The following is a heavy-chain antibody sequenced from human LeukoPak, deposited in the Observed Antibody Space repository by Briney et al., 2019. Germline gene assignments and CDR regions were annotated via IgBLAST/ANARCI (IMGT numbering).Heavy chain of an antibody. CDR2: IYHSGST. V-gene: IGHV4-4*02. CDR3: ARDPDGDYSGNAFDI. J-gene: IGHJ3*02. D-gene: IGHD4-17*01. Sequence: PSETLSLTCAVSGGSISSSNWWSWVRQPPGKGLEWIGEIYHSGSTNYNPSLKSRVTISVDTSKNQFSLKLSSVTAADTAVYYCARDPDGDYSGNAFDIWGQGTMVTVSS. CDR1: GGSISSSNW.